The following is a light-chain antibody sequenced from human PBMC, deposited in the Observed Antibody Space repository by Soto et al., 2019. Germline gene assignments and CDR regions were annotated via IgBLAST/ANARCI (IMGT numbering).Light chain of an antibody. CDR2: AAS. V-gene: IGKV3-20*01. J-gene: IGKJ1*01. CDR3: QQYGSSRT. CDR1: QNVRSSS. Sequence: PGERATLSCRASQNVRSSSLAWYQQKPGQAPRLLIYAASTRVTGIADRFSGSGSGTDFTLTISRLEPEDFAVYYCQQYGSSRTFGQGTKVDIK.